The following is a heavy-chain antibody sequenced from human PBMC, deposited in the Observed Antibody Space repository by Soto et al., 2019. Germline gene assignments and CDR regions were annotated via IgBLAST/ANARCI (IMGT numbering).Heavy chain of an antibody. J-gene: IGHJ1*01. Sequence: GGSLRLSCAASGFTFSSYAMSWVRQAPGKGLEWVSAISGSGGSTYYADSVKGRFTISRDNSKNTLYLQMNSLRAEDTAVYYCAKVSQRLRYFGWSQIEYFQHWGQGTLVTVSS. D-gene: IGHD3-9*01. CDR3: AKVSQRLRYFGWSQIEYFQH. V-gene: IGHV3-23*01. CDR1: GFTFSSYA. CDR2: ISGSGGST.